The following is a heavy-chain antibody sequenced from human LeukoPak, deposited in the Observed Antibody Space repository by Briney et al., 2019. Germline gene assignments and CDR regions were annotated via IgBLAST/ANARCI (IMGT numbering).Heavy chain of an antibody. CDR2: MNPNSGNT. CDR3: ARGEGSITIFGVVINNWFGP. D-gene: IGHD3-3*01. V-gene: IGHV1-8*03. J-gene: IGHJ5*02. CDR1: GYTFTSYD. Sequence: ASVKVSCKASGYTFTSYDINWVRQATGQGLEWMGWMNPNSGNTGYAQKFQGRVTITRNTSISTAYMELSSLRSEDTAVYYCARGEGSITIFGVVINNWFGPWGQGTLVTVSS.